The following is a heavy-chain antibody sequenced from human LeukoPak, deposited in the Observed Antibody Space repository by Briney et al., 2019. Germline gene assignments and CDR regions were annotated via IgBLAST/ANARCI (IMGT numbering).Heavy chain of an antibody. D-gene: IGHD4-17*01. Sequence: ASVKVSCKASEYTFTGYYMHWVRQAPGQGLEWMGWINPNSGGTNYAQNFQGRVTMTRDTSTSTVYMELSSLRSEDTAVYYCARVTTGTFDYWGQGTLVTVSS. V-gene: IGHV1-2*02. J-gene: IGHJ4*02. CDR3: ARVTTGTFDY. CDR2: INPNSGGT. CDR1: EYTFTGYY.